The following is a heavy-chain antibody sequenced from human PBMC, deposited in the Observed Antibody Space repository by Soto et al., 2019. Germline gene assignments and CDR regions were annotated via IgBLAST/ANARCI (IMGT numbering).Heavy chain of an antibody. D-gene: IGHD6-19*01. CDR2: MYDSGST. V-gene: IGHV4-59*01. CDR3: ARVLAVAGNNWFDP. Sequence: QVQLQESGPGLVKPSETLSLTCSVSGGSISSDYWTWIRQPPGKGLEWIGYMYDSGSTKYNPSLKSRVTISVDTSKKQFSQKLTSVTATDTAVYYCARVLAVAGNNWFDPWGQGTLVTVSS. CDR1: GGSISSDY. J-gene: IGHJ5*02.